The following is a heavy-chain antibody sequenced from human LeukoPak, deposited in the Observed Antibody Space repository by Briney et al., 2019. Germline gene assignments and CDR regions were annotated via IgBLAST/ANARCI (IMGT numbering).Heavy chain of an antibody. CDR1: GYTFTSYA. V-gene: IGHV7-4-1*02. CDR3: ARVGAAMAIDAFDI. Sequence: VASVKVSCKASGYTFTSYAMHWMRQAPGQGLEWMGWINTNTGNPTYAEGFTGRFVVSLDISVSTAYLQISSLKAEDAAVSYCARVGAAMAIDAFDIWGQGTMVTVSS. CDR2: INTNTGNP. D-gene: IGHD5-18*01. J-gene: IGHJ3*02.